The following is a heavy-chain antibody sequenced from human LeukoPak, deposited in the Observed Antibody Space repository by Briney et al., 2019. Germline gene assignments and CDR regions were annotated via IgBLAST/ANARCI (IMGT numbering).Heavy chain of an antibody. J-gene: IGHJ4*02. D-gene: IGHD4-23*01. CDR2: INPNSGGT. V-gene: IGHV1-2*06. CDR3: ARDYGGNLGGY. Sequence: ASVKVSCKASGYTFTGYYMHWVRQAPGQGLEWMGRINPNSGGTNYAQKFQGRVTMTRDTSISTAYLQWSSLKASDTAMYYCARDYGGNLGGYWGQGALVTVSS. CDR1: GYTFTGYY.